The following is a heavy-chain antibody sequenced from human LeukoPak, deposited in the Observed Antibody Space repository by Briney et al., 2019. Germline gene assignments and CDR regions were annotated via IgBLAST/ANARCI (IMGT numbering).Heavy chain of an antibody. CDR2: ISYDGSNK. D-gene: IGHD2-15*01. CDR1: GFTFSSYG. CDR3: AREYEGYCSGGSCSRGTYNWFNP. V-gene: IGHV3-30*19. J-gene: IGHJ5*02. Sequence: GGSLRLSCAASGFTFSSYGMHWVRQAPGKGLEWVAVISYDGSNKYYVDSVKGRSTISRDNSKNTLYLQMNSLRVEDTAVYYCAREYEGYCSGGSCSRGTYNWFNPWGQGTLVTVSS.